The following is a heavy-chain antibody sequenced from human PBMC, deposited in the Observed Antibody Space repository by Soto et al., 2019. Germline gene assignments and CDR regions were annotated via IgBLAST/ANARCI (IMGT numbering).Heavy chain of an antibody. D-gene: IGHD4-4*01. J-gene: IGHJ4*02. CDR1: GGSISSYY. CDR2: IYTSGST. Sequence: SETLSLTCTVSGGSISSYYWSWIRQPAGKGLEWIGRIYTSGSTNYNPSLKSRVTMSVDTYKNKFSLKLSSVTAADTAVYYCARVGTTVHYYFHYWGQCNQVTVSS. CDR3: ARVGTTVHYYFHY. V-gene: IGHV4-4*07.